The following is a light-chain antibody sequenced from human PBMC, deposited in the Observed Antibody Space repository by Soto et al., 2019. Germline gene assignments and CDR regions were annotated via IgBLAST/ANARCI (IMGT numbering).Light chain of an antibody. Sequence: ERVMTQSPATLSVSPGERATLSCRASQSVSSNLAWYQQKPGQAPRLLIYGASTRATGIPARFSGSGSGTDFTLTISSLQPEDFATYYCQQFNNYPLTFGGGTKVDI. CDR2: GAS. CDR1: QSVSSN. V-gene: IGKV3-15*01. CDR3: QQFNNYPLT. J-gene: IGKJ4*01.